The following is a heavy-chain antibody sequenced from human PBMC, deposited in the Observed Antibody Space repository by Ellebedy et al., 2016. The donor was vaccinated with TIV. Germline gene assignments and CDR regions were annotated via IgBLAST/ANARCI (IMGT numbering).Heavy chain of an antibody. CDR1: GASVSSGAYY. Sequence: LRLSCTVSGASVSSGAYYWSWIRQHPGKGLEWIGYIHNSGRTYYNPSLKSRVTISIDTSKNQFSLKLSSVTAADTAVYYWARDEYSGNGLGYWGQGTLVTVSS. CDR2: IHNSGRT. V-gene: IGHV4-31*03. J-gene: IGHJ4*02. CDR3: ARDEYSGNGLGY. D-gene: IGHD5-12*01.